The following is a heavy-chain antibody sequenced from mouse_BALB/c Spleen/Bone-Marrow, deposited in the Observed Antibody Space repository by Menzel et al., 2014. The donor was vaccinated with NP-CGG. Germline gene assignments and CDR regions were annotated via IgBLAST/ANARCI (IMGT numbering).Heavy chain of an antibody. CDR3: ARLGRDYFDY. CDR2: ISSGGSYT. D-gene: IGHD4-1*01. Sequence: EVKLVESGGDLVKPGGSLKLPCAASGFTFSSYGMSWVRQTPDKRLEWVATISSGGSYTYYPDSVKGRFTISRDNAKNTLYLQMSSLKSEDTAMYYCARLGRDYFDYWGQGTTLTVSS. CDR1: GFTFSSYG. J-gene: IGHJ2*01. V-gene: IGHV5-6*01.